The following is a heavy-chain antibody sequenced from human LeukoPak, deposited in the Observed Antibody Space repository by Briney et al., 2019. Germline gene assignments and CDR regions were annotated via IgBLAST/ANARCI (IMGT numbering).Heavy chain of an antibody. J-gene: IGHJ4*02. CDR3: ARDFTFDY. CDR1: GYTFTGYY. CDR2: INPNRGGT. V-gene: IGHV1-2*02. Sequence: GASVNVSCKASGYTFTGYYMHWVRQAPGQGLEWMGWINPNRGGTNYTKKFQGRVTMTRDTSISTAYMELSRLRSDDTAVYYCARDFTFDYWGQGTLVTVSS.